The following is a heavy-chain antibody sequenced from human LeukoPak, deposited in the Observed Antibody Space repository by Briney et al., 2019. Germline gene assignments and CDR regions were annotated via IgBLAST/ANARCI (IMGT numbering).Heavy chain of an antibody. J-gene: IGHJ5*02. CDR1: GGSISGYS. CDR2: IYYSGST. V-gene: IGHV4-59*01. D-gene: IGHD3-10*01. CDR3: ARGGPRGVRGVITKNNWFDP. Sequence: SETLSLTCTVSGGSISGYSWSWIRQPPGKGLEWIGYIYYSGSTNYNPSLKSRVTISVDTSKNQFSLKLSSVTAADTAVYYCARGGPRGVRGVITKNNWFDPWGQGTLVTVSS.